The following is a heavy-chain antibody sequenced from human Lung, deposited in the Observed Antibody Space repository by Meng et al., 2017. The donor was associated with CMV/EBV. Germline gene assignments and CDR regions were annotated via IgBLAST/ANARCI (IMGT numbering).Heavy chain of an antibody. Sequence: LXLTXAASEFTFRSYAMSWVRQAPGRGLAWVSAITGSGGSTYYADSVKGRFTVSRDNSKNTLYPQMNSLRAEDTAVYYCAKAFSASWYREYYDYWGQGXLVTFSS. D-gene: IGHD6-13*01. CDR3: AKAFSASWYREYYDY. J-gene: IGHJ4*02. CDR2: ITGSGGST. V-gene: IGHV3-23*01. CDR1: EFTFRSYA.